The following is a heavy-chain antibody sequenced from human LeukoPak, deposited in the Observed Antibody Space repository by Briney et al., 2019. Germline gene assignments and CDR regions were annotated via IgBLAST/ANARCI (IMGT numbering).Heavy chain of an antibody. CDR2: ISSSSSYI. CDR1: GFTFSSYS. Sequence: PGGSLRLSCAASGFTFSSYSMNWVRQAPGKGLEWVSSISSSSSYIYYAGSVKGRFTISRDNAKNSLYLQMNSLRAEDTAVYYCASPMIVVAPGAFDIWGQGTMVTVSS. J-gene: IGHJ3*02. V-gene: IGHV3-21*01. D-gene: IGHD3-22*01. CDR3: ASPMIVVAPGAFDI.